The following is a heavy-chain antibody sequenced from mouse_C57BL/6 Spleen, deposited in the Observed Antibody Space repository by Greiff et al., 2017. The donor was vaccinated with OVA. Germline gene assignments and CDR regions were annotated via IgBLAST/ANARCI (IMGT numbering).Heavy chain of an antibody. J-gene: IGHJ2*01. Sequence: EVHLVESGGGLVKPGGSLKLSCAASGFTFSSYAMSWVRQTPEKRLEWVATISDGGSYTYYPDNVKGRFTISRDNAKNNLYLQMSHLKSEDTAMYYCARLPYFDYWGQGTTLTVSS. V-gene: IGHV5-4*01. CDR3: ARLPYFDY. CDR2: ISDGGSYT. CDR1: GFTFSSYA.